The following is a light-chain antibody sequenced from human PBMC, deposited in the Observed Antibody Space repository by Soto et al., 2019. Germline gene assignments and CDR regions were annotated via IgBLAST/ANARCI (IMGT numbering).Light chain of an antibody. Sequence: QSALTQPASVSGSPGQSITISCAGTMSDVGAYNLVSWYQQHPGRAPQLMIYEVPNRPSGISFRFSGSKSGNTASLTISGLQAEDEADYYCSSYTAKSSLIFGGGTKLTVL. CDR3: SSYTAKSSLI. CDR2: EVP. CDR1: MSDVGAYNL. V-gene: IGLV2-14*01. J-gene: IGLJ2*01.